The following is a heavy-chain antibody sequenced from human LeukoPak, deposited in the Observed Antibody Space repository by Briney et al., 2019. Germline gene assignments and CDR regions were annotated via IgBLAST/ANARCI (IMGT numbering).Heavy chain of an antibody. CDR1: GFTFSIYV. V-gene: IGHV3-64D*06. Sequence: QSGGSLRLSCSVSGFTFSIYVMHCVRQSPGKGLECVSAIRSKGDNTYYADYGKGRFTISRDNSKNTLYLQMGSLRGDDEAVYYCVRGTGYWGQGTLVSVSS. J-gene: IGHJ4*02. CDR3: VRGTGY. CDR2: IRSKGDNT.